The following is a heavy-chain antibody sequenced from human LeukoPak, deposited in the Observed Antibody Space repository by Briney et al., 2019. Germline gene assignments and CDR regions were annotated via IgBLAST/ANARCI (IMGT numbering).Heavy chain of an antibody. CDR1: GFTFHTSA. V-gene: IGHV1-58*02. CDR3: AAQRGASLHDFWSTRLFDP. J-gene: IGHJ5*02. CDR2: IVLGSGNT. Sequence: GASVKVSCKASGFTFHTSAMQWVRQARGQRLEWIGWIVLGSGNTVYSHKFHDRVIITRDMSTSTVYMELDSLGSEDTAVYYCAAQRGASLHDFWSTRLFDPWGQGTLVTVYS. D-gene: IGHD3-3*01.